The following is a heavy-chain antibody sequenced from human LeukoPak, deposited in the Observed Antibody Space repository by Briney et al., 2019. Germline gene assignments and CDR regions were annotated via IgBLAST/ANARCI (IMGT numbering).Heavy chain of an antibody. CDR2: IYTSGST. CDR1: GGSISSYY. J-gene: IGHJ6*03. V-gene: IGHV4-4*07. Sequence: SETLSLTCTVSGGSISSYYWSWIRQPAGKGLEWIGRIYTSGSTNYNPSLKSRVTMSVDTSKNQFSLKLSSVTAADTAVYYCARGLTYYDYVWGSNIPPGYYYYYYMDVWGKGTTVTVSS. D-gene: IGHD3-16*01. CDR3: ARGLTYYDYVWGSNIPPGYYYYYYMDV.